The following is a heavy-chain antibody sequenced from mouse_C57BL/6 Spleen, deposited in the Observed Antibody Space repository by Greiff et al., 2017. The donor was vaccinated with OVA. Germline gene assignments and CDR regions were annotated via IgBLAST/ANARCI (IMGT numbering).Heavy chain of an antibody. CDR3: ARLGNAMDY. CDR2: IRNKANGYTT. J-gene: IGHJ4*01. CDR1: GFTFTDYY. V-gene: IGHV7-3*01. Sequence: VQLKESGGGLVQPGGSLSLSCAASGFTFTDYYMSWVRQPPGKALEWLGFIRNKANGYTTEYSASVKGRFTISRDNSQSILYLQMNALRAEDSATYYCARLGNAMDYWGQGTSVTVSS.